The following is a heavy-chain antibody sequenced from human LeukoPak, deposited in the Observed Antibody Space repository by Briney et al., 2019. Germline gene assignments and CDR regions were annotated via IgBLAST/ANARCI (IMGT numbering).Heavy chain of an antibody. J-gene: IGHJ4*02. CDR2: IYYSGST. V-gene: IGHV4-30-4*01. CDR3: ASSKNRRYYYDSSGYLS. CDR1: GGSISSGDYS. Sequence: SQTQSLTCTGSGGSISSGDYSWSWIRQPPGKGLEWIGYIYYSGSTYYNPSLKSRVTISVDTSKNQFSLKLSSVTAADTAVYYCASSKNRRYYYDSSGYLSWGQGTLVTVSS. D-gene: IGHD3-22*01.